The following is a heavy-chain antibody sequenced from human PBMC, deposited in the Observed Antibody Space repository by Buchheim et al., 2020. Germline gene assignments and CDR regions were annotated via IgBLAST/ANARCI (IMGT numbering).Heavy chain of an antibody. V-gene: IGHV3-48*01. J-gene: IGHJ4*02. CDR3: ARGITRGSYLFDY. CDR2: ITSGSDTT. D-gene: IGHD1-26*01. CDR1: GFSFGDYS. Sequence: EVQLVESGGGLVQPGGSLRLSCEASGFSFGDYSLNWVRQAPGKGLEWVSYITSGSDTTYYADSVTGRLTVSRDNAKNSLFLQMSSLRAEDTGLYYCARGITRGSYLFDYWGQGTL.